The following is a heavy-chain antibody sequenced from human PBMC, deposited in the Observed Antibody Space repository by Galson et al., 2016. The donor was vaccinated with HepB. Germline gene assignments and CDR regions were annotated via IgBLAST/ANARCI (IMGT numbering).Heavy chain of an antibody. CDR3: ARVIGWFAEISGGAFDI. D-gene: IGHD3-10*01. Sequence: SLRLSCAASGFTFSSYSMNWVRQAPGKGLEWVSSISSSSSYIYYADSVKGRFTISRDNAKNSLYLQMNSLRAEDTAVYYCARVIGWFAEISGGAFDIWGQGTMVTVSS. CDR2: ISSSSSYI. J-gene: IGHJ3*02. CDR1: GFTFSSYS. V-gene: IGHV3-21*01.